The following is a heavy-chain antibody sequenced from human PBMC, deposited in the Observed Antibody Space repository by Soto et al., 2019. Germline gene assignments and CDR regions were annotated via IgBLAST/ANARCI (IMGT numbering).Heavy chain of an antibody. CDR1: GYTFSSYY. J-gene: IGHJ3*02. Sequence: GASVKVSCKASGYTFSSYYMHWVLQDPGQGLEWVGLINPGTGATTYAQKFQGRATMTSDTSTSTVYMELRSLTSEDTAVYYCARDHIAAADTYALDIWGQGTMVTVSS. D-gene: IGHD6-25*01. V-gene: IGHV1-46*01. CDR3: ARDHIAAADTYALDI. CDR2: INPGTGAT.